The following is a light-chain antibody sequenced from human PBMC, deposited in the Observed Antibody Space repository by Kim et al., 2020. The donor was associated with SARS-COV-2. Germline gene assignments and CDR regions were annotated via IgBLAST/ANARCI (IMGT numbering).Light chain of an antibody. CDR3: QQFYDLST. Sequence: RSVSPGEGATLSCRASQSVRSNLAWYQQKPGQAPRLLIYGASTRATGIPARFSGSGSGTEFTLTISSLQSEDFAVYYCQQFYDLSTFGGGTKLEI. J-gene: IGKJ4*01. V-gene: IGKV3-15*01. CDR2: GAS. CDR1: QSVRSN.